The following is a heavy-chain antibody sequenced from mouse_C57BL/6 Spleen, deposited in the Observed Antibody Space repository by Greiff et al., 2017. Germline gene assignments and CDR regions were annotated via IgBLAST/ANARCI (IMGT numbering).Heavy chain of an antibody. CDR3: ARHITTVVSFDV. CDR2: ISSGGSYT. CDR1: GFTFSSYG. J-gene: IGHJ1*03. V-gene: IGHV5-6*01. D-gene: IGHD1-1*01. Sequence: DVQLVESGGDLVKPGGSLKLSCAASGFTFSSYGMSWVRQTPDKRLEWVATISSGGSYTYYPDSVKGRFTITRDNAKNTLYLQMSSLKSEDTAMYYCARHITTVVSFDVWGTGTTVTVSS.